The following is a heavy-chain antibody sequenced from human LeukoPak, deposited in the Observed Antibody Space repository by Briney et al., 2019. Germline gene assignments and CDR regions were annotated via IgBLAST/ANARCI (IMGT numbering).Heavy chain of an antibody. CDR2: IKHNGGEK. J-gene: IGHJ4*02. CDR1: GFTFTDYF. Sequence: LGGSLRLSCVASGFTFTDYFMSWVRQAPGKGLEWVASIKHNGGEKYYVDSVKGRFTISRDNAKNSLYLEMSSLRVEDTAVYYCARARGWRTSGYYLYHFDYWGQGTLVTFAS. V-gene: IGHV3-7*01. CDR3: ARARGWRTSGYYLYHFDY. D-gene: IGHD3-22*01.